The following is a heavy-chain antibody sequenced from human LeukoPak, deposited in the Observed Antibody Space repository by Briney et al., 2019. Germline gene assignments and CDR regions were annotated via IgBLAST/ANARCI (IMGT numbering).Heavy chain of an antibody. CDR1: GFTFSSYA. V-gene: IGHV3-23*01. CDR2: ISGSGGST. CDR3: ARMEGWQQPSVLVY. D-gene: IGHD6-13*01. Sequence: GGSLRLSRAASGFTFSSYAMSWVRQAPGKGLEWVSAISGSGGSTYYADSVKGRFTISRDNSKNTLYLQMNSLRAEDTAVYYCARMEGWQQPSVLVYWGQGTLVTVSS. J-gene: IGHJ4*02.